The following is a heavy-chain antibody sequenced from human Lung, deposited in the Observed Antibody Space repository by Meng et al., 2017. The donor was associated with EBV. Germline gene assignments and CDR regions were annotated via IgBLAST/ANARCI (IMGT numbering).Heavy chain of an antibody. Sequence: QVQLVESGGGLVKPGGSXRLTCRASEFPFKDYYMNWIRKAPGKGLEWVAYISDGGPTIYYADSVKGRFTVSRDNAKNSLYLQMDNLRAEDTAMYYCARGDFWSGCYFDSWGQGTLVTVSS. D-gene: IGHD3-3*01. CDR2: ISDGGPTI. CDR3: ARGDFWSGCYFDS. J-gene: IGHJ4*02. CDR1: EFPFKDYY. V-gene: IGHV3-11*01.